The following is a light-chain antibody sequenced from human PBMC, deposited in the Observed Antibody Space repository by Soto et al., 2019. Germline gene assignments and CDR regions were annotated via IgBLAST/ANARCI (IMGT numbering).Light chain of an antibody. CDR3: LQYNDWPPKQYT. CDR2: GAS. CDR1: QNVSSD. V-gene: IGKV3-15*01. J-gene: IGKJ2*01. Sequence: EIVMTKSPATLSVSPGERVTLSCRASQNVSSDLAWYQYKPGQAPRLLIYGASTRATGTPARFSGSGSGTEFSLSISSLQSEDFAVYYCLQYNDWPPKQYTFGQGTKLEIK.